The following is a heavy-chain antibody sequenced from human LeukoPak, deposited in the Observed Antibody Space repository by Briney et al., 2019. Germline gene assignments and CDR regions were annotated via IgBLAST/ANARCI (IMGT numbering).Heavy chain of an antibody. CDR3: AKVVVAAPTRQGFDY. D-gene: IGHD2-15*01. J-gene: IGHJ4*02. V-gene: IGHV3-23*01. CDR2: ISGSGGST. Sequence: GGSLRLSCAASGFTFSSFAMSWVRQAPGKGLEWVSAISGSGGSTFYADSVKGRFTISRDNSKNTLFLQMNGLRAEDTAVYYCAKVVVAAPTRQGFDYWGQGTLVTVSS. CDR1: GFTFSSFA.